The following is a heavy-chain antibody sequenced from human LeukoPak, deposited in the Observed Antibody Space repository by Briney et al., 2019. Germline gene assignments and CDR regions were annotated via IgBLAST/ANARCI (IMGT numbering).Heavy chain of an antibody. D-gene: IGHD3-16*01. CDR1: GGSISSGSYY. V-gene: IGHV4-61*02. Sequence: SETLSLTCTVSGGSISSGSYYWSWIRQPAGKGLEWIGRIYTSGSTNYNPSLKSRVTISVDTSKNQFSLKLSPVTAADAAVYYCARETSQKGAHYMDVWGKGTTVTISS. CDR3: ARETSQKGAHYMDV. J-gene: IGHJ6*03. CDR2: IYTSGST.